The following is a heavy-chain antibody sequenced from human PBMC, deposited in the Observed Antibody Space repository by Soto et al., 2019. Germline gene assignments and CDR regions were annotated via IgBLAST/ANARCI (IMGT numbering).Heavy chain of an antibody. V-gene: IGHV3-15*07. D-gene: IGHD2-15*01. Sequence: GGSLRLSCAASGFSFSDAWMNWVRQAPGKGLEWVGRVKSKRDGGTTDYAAPVRGRFTVSRDDSTNTVFLQMNSLKTEDTAVYYCTAEAYCGGGSCSAYWGQGTLVTVSS. CDR1: GFSFSDAW. CDR2: VKSKRDGGTT. CDR3: TAEAYCGGGSCSAY. J-gene: IGHJ4*02.